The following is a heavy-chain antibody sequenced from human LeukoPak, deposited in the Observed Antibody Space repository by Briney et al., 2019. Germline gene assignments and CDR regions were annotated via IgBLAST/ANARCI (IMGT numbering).Heavy chain of an antibody. CDR3: ARAETDYVWGSFQPYYFDY. D-gene: IGHD3-16*01. Sequence: PGGSLRLSCAASGFTFSDYYMSWIRQAPGKGLEWVSYINRSGSTIYYADSVEGRFTTSRDNAKNSLYLQMNSLRAEDTAVYYCARAETDYVWGSFQPYYFDYWGQGTQVTVSS. J-gene: IGHJ4*02. CDR2: INRSGSTI. CDR1: GFTFSDYY. V-gene: IGHV3-11*04.